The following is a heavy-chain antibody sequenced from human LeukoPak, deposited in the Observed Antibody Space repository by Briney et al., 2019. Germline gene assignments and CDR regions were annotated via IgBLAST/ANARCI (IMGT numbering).Heavy chain of an antibody. J-gene: IGHJ4*02. Sequence: SETLSLTCSVSGDSVTSSHYYWGWIRQPPGKRMEWIGTIDNSGTIYYNPSLKSRVTISLGTSKNQLSLRLISVTAADTAVYYCARGIAAGGTRPFDYWGQGTLVTVSS. V-gene: IGHV4-39*07. CDR3: ARGIAAGGTRPFDY. CDR2: IDNSGTI. D-gene: IGHD6-13*01. CDR1: GDSVTSSHYY.